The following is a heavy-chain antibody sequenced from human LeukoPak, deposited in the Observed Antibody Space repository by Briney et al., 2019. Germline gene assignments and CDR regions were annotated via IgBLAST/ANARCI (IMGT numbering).Heavy chain of an antibody. CDR3: ARHFGAGSYPLDF. CDR1: LGSITGHF. J-gene: IGHJ4*02. V-gene: IGHV4-59*03. D-gene: IGHD3-16*01. Sequence: SETLSLTCTVSLGSITGHFWSWIRQPPGERLEFLGYISYSGSTNYNPSLKGRITMSVDASHNQFSLNLRSVTAADTAVYYCARHFGAGSYPLDFWGPGTLVTVSS. CDR2: ISYSGST.